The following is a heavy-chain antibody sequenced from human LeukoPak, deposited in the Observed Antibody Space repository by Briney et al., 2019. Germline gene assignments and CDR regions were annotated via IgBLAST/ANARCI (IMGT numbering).Heavy chain of an antibody. Sequence: TGGSLRLSCAASGFTFDSYAMSWVRQAPGKGLEWVSAISGSGGSTYYADSVKGRFTISGDNSKNTLFLQMNSLRAEDTAIYYCAKDGRGYNPVTCWGQGTLVTVSS. V-gene: IGHV3-23*01. J-gene: IGHJ4*02. CDR1: GFTFDSYA. D-gene: IGHD5-24*01. CDR2: ISGSGGST. CDR3: AKDGRGYNPVTC.